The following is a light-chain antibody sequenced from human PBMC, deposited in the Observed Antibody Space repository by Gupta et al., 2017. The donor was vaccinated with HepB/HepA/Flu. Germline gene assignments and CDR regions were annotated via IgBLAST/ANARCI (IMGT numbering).Light chain of an antibody. CDR3: QQYSAWPLT. V-gene: IGKV3-15*01. Sequence: EIVMTQSPATLSVSPGERATLSCRTSQSVGSYLAWYQQKPGQAPSLLIDDASARATGTPARCSGSGSGTEFTLTISYLHSEDFAVYYWQQYSAWPLTFGGGTKVEIK. J-gene: IGKJ4*02. CDR2: DAS. CDR1: QSVGSY.